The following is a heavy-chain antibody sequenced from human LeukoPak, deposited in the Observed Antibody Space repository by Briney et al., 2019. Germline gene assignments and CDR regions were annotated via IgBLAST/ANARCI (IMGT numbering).Heavy chain of an antibody. J-gene: IGHJ4*02. V-gene: IGHV4-59*01. CDR1: GGSISSYY. Sequence: SETLSLTCTVSGGSISSYYWDWIRQPPGKGLEWIGYVYYSGSTEYNPSLRSRVTISLDMSKHQFSLNLTSVTAADTAVYYCASNTGTVFDYWGQGALVTVSS. CDR2: VYYSGST. CDR3: ASNTGTVFDY. D-gene: IGHD7-27*01.